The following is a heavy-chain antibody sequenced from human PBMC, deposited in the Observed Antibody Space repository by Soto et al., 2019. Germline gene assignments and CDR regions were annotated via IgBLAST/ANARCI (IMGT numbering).Heavy chain of an antibody. CDR3: TRERYYDSSGYYW. J-gene: IGHJ4*02. D-gene: IGHD3-22*01. V-gene: IGHV3-49*03. Sequence: PGGSLRLSCTASGFTFGYYAMIWFRQAPGKGLEWVGFIRSKAYGGTTEYAASVKGRFTISRDDSKSIAYLQMNSLKTEDTAVYYCTRERYYDSSGYYWWGQGTLVTVSS. CDR2: IRSKAYGGTT. CDR1: GFTFGYYA.